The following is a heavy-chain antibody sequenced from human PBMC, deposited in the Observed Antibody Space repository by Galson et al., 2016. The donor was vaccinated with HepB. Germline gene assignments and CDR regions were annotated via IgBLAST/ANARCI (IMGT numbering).Heavy chain of an antibody. J-gene: IGHJ4*02. Sequence: SLRLSCAASGFTFSSYAMSWVRQAPGKGLEWVSAISGSGVITYYADSVKGRFTISRDNSKNTLYLQMNSLRAEDTAVYYCARGYGGNSLDFWGQGTLVTVSS. V-gene: IGHV3-23*01. CDR1: GFTFSSYA. CDR3: ARGYGGNSLDF. CDR2: ISGSGVIT. D-gene: IGHD4-23*01.